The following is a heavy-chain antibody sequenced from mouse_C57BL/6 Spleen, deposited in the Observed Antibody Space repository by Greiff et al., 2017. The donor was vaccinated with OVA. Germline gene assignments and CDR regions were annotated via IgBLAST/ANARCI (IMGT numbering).Heavy chain of an antibody. CDR1: GYTFTSYW. D-gene: IGHD1-1*01. V-gene: IGHV1-5*01. J-gene: IGHJ3*01. Sequence: EVKLQQPGTVLVRPGASVKLSCKTSGYTFTSYWMHWVKQRPGQGLEWIGDIYPGNSDTSYNQKFKGKATLTAVTSASTAYMELSSLTNEDSAFDYCTRYYYGISLAYWGQGTLVTVSA. CDR2: IYPGNSDT. CDR3: TRYYYGISLAY.